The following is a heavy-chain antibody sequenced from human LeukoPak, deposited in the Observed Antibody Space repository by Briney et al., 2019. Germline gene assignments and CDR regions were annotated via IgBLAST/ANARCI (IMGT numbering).Heavy chain of an antibody. V-gene: IGHV3-23*01. Sequence: GGSLRLSCAASGFTFSSYAMSWVRQAPGKGLERVSAISGSGGSTYYADSVKGRFTISRDNAKNSLYLQMNSLRAEDTAVYYCARAPNYDFWSGLQYYYYGMDVWGQGTTVTVSS. J-gene: IGHJ6*02. D-gene: IGHD3-3*01. CDR2: ISGSGGST. CDR1: GFTFSSYA. CDR3: ARAPNYDFWSGLQYYYYGMDV.